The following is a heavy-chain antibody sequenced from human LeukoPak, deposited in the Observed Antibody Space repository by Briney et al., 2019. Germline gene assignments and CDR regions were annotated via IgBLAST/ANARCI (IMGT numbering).Heavy chain of an antibody. CDR2: INHSGST. Sequence: SETLSLTCAVYGGSFSGYYWSWIRQPPGKGLEWIGEINHSGSTNYNPSLKSRVTISVDTSKNQFSLKLSSVTAADTAVYYCARDRYYYGSTWFDPWGQGTLVTVSS. D-gene: IGHD3-10*01. J-gene: IGHJ5*02. CDR3: ARDRYYYGSTWFDP. CDR1: GGSFSGYY. V-gene: IGHV4-34*01.